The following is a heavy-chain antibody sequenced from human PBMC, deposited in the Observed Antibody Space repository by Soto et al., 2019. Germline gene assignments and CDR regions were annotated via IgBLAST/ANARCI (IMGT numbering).Heavy chain of an antibody. CDR1: GGSFSGYY. CDR3: ARGRMGSHDAFDI. Sequence: SETLSLTCAVYGGSFSGYYWSWIRQPPGKGLEWIGEINHSGSTNYNPSLKSRVTISVDTSKNQFSLKRSCVTAADTAVYYCARGRMGSHDAFDIWGQGTMVTVSS. V-gene: IGHV4-34*01. J-gene: IGHJ3*02. CDR2: INHSGST. D-gene: IGHD3-10*01.